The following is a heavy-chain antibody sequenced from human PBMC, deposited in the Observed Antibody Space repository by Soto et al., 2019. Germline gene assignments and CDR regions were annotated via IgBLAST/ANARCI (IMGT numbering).Heavy chain of an antibody. CDR3: AREDCSSSRCYGQSESLIVWDLVS. D-gene: IGHD2-2*01. CDR2: IKQDGSEK. CDR1: GFTFSSYW. Sequence: EVQLVESGGGLVQPGGSLRLSCAASGFTFSSYWMSWVRQAPGKGLEWVANIKQDGSEKYYVDSVKGRFTISRDNAKNSLYLQLNSLRAEDTAVYYCAREDCSSSRCYGQSESLIVWDLVSWGQGTLVTVSS. V-gene: IGHV3-7*01. J-gene: IGHJ5*02.